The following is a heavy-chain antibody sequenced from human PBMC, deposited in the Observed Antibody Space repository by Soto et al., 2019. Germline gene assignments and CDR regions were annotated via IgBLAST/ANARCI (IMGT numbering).Heavy chain of an antibody. D-gene: IGHD6-19*01. J-gene: IGHJ6*02. V-gene: IGHV3-23*01. CDR3: AKDQFSSGWYNDYYYGLNV. Sequence: QPGGSLRLSCAASGFRFSTYGMIWVRQAPGKGLEWVSAITGNGGSTFYGDSVKGRFTISRDNSRNTLYLQMNSLRAEDTAVYYCAKDQFSSGWYNDYYYGLNVWGQGTTVTVSS. CDR1: GFRFSTYG. CDR2: ITGNGGST.